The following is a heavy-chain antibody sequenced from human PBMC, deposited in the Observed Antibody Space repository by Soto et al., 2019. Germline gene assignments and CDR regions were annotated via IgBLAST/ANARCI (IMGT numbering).Heavy chain of an antibody. D-gene: IGHD2-2*03. CDR3: ARVDIVVVPAAMAGLYYYYYMDV. Sequence: HPGGSLRLSCAASGFTFSSYWMHWVRQAPGKGLVWVSRINSDGSSTGYADSVKGRFTISRDNAKNTLYLQMNSLRAEDTAVYYCARVDIVVVPAAMAGLYYYYYMDVWGKGTTVTVSS. J-gene: IGHJ6*03. V-gene: IGHV3-74*01. CDR2: INSDGSST. CDR1: GFTFSSYW.